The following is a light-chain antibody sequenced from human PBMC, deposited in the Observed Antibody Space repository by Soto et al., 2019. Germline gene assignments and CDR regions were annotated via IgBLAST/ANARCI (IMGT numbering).Light chain of an antibody. Sequence: QSALTQPASVSGSPGQSITITISCTGSSSDVGSYNLVSWYQKNPGKAPKLMIYEGSKRPSGVSNRFSGSKSGNTASLTSSGLQAEDEADYYCCSYAGSYVFGTGTKLTVL. CDR2: EGS. V-gene: IGLV2-23*01. J-gene: IGLJ1*01. CDR1: SSDVGSYNL. CDR3: CSYAGSYV.